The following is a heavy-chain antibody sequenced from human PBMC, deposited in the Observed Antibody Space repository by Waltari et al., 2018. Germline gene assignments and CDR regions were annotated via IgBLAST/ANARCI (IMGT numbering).Heavy chain of an antibody. Sequence: EVQLVESGGGVIQPGGSLRLSCAASGFIVSTNYMSWVRQAPGKGQEWVSVIYNDGTKLYADSVKGRFTVSRDNSKNMVQLQMDSLRAEDTAVYYCATDGDGDCSLCLAQWGQGTLVTVSS. CDR2: IYNDGTK. J-gene: IGHJ4*02. CDR1: GFIVSTNY. D-gene: IGHD2-21*02. V-gene: IGHV3-53*01. CDR3: ATDGDGDCSLCLAQ.